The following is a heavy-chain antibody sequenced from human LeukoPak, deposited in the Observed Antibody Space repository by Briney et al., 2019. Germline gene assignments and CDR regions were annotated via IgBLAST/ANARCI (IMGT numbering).Heavy chain of an antibody. D-gene: IGHD2-2*01. CDR2: ISYDGSNK. V-gene: IGHV3-30-3*02. Sequence: GGSLRLSCAASGFTFSSYAMHWVRQAPGKGLEWVAVISYDGSNKYYADSVKGRFTISRDNSKNTLYLQMNSLRAEDTAVYYCAKSGGGYCSSTSCLTYFDYWGQGTLVTVSS. J-gene: IGHJ4*02. CDR1: GFTFSSYA. CDR3: AKSGGGYCSSTSCLTYFDY.